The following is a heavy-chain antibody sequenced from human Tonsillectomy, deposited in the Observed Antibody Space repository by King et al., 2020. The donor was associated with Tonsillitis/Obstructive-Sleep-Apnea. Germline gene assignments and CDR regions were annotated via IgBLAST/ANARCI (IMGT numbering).Heavy chain of an antibody. D-gene: IGHD1-1*01. J-gene: IGHJ4*02. V-gene: IGHV3-48*03. CDR2: ISSSGSTI. Sequence: VQLVESGGGLVPPGGSLSLSCAASGFPFSSSAMNWVRQAPGKGLEWVSYISSSGSTIYYADSVKGRFTISRDNAKNSLSLQMNSLRAEDTAVDYGARGREGVGPTGGTHGDYWGQGTRGTV. CDR1: GFPFSSSA. CDR3: ARGREGVGPTGGTHGDY.